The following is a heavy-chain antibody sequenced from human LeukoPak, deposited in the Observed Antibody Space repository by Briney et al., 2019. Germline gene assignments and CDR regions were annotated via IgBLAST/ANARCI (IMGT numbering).Heavy chain of an antibody. CDR1: GFTFSSYS. CDR3: ARDGSHGFGELLLNGLDP. Sequence: GGSLRLSCAASGFTFSSYSMNWVRQAPGKGLEWVSYISSSGSTIYYADSVKGRFTISRDNAKNSLYLQMNSLRAEDTAVYYCARDGSHGFGELLLNGLDPWGQGTLVTVSS. D-gene: IGHD3-10*01. V-gene: IGHV3-48*04. J-gene: IGHJ5*02. CDR2: ISSSGSTI.